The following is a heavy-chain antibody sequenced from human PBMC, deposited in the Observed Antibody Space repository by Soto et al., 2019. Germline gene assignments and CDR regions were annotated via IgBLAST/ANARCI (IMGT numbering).Heavy chain of an antibody. CDR2: IWYDGSNK. J-gene: IGHJ4*02. D-gene: IGHD6-19*01. CDR3: ASIPMYSSGWYPIDY. CDR1: GFTFSSYG. Sequence: QPGGSLRLSCAASGFTFSSYGMHWVRQAPGKGLEWVAVIWYDGSNKYYADSVKGRFTISRDNSKNTLYLQMNSLRAEDTAVYYCASIPMYSSGWYPIDYWGQGTLVTVSS. V-gene: IGHV3-33*01.